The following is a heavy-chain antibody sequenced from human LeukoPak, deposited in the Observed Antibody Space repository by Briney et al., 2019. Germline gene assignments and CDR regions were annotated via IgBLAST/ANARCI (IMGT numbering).Heavy chain of an antibody. J-gene: IGHJ4*02. Sequence: GSLRLSCAASGFTFSNYGMHWVRQAPGKGLEWVTFISYDGSNKYYADSVKGRFTISRDNSKNTLYLQMNSLRAEDTAVYYCAKDPQAAAVAGPDYWGQGTLVTVSS. V-gene: IGHV3-30*18. D-gene: IGHD6-19*01. CDR3: AKDPQAAAVAGPDY. CDR2: ISYDGSNK. CDR1: GFTFSNYG.